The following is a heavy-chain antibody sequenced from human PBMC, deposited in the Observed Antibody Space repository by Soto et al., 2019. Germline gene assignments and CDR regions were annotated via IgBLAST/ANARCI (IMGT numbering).Heavy chain of an antibody. J-gene: IGHJ4*02. D-gene: IGHD2-2*01. CDR2: INPNSGGT. CDR1: GYTFTGYY. V-gene: IGHV1-2*02. CDR3: ARGPDIVVVPAAEVDY. Sequence: RASVKVSCKASGYTFTGYYMHWVRQAPGQGPEWMGWINPNSGGTNYAQKFQGRVTMTRDTSISTAYMELSRLRSDDTAVYYCARGPDIVVVPAAEVDYWGQGTLVTVSS.